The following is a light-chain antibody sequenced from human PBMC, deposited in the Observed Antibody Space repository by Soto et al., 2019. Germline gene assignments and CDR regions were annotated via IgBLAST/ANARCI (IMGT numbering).Light chain of an antibody. V-gene: IGKV1-5*01. J-gene: IGKJ1*01. CDR1: QSISKW. Sequence: DIQMTQSASTLSASVGDRVTITCRASQSISKWLAWHQQKPGKAPKLLIYDASSLQSGVPSRFSGSGSGTEFTLTISSLQPDDSATYYCQQYNSNSWTFGQGTKV. CDR3: QQYNSNSWT. CDR2: DAS.